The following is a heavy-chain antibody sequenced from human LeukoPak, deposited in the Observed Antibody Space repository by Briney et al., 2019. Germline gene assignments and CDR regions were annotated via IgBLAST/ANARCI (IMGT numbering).Heavy chain of an antibody. CDR3: ASDPFEYSSSSRDDAFDI. J-gene: IGHJ3*02. CDR1: GGSISSSSYY. CDR2: IYYSGST. V-gene: IGHV4-39*07. D-gene: IGHD6-6*01. Sequence: SETLSLTCTVSGGSISSSSYYWGWIRQPPGKGLEWIGSIYYSGSTYYNPSLKSRVTISVDTSKNQFSLKLSSVTAADTAVYYCASDPFEYSSSSRDDAFDIWGQGTMVTVSS.